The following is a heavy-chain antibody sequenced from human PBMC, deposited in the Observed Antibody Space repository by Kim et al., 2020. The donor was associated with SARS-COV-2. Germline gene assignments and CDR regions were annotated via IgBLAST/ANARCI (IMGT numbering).Heavy chain of an antibody. CDR3: ASVSGSGGSTRLDY. V-gene: IGHV4-31*03. D-gene: IGHD5-12*01. Sequence: SETLSLTCTVSGGSITSDGYFWSWIRQHPGKGLEWIGYIYYTGSTYYNPSLRSRVTILVDTSKTQFSLKLSSVTAADTAVYYWASVSGSGGSTRLDYWGQGTLVTV. CDR1: GGSITSDGYF. CDR2: IYYTGST. J-gene: IGHJ4*02.